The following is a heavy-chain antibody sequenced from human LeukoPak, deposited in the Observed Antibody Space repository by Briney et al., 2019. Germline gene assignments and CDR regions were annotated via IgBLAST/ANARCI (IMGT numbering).Heavy chain of an antibody. CDR3: ATTTPGFGELS. V-gene: IGHV4-38-2*02. Sequence: SETLSLTCTVSGYSISSGYYWGWIRPPPGKGLEWIGSIYHSGSTYYNPSLKSRVTIPVDTSKNQFSLKLSSVTAADTAVYYCATTTPGFGELSWGQGTLVTVSS. J-gene: IGHJ5*02. D-gene: IGHD3-10*01. CDR1: GYSISSGYY. CDR2: IYHSGST.